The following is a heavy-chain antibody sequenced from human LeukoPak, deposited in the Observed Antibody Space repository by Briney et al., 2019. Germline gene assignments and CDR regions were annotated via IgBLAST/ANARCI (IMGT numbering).Heavy chain of an antibody. CDR2: IYTSGST. CDR3: ARDSRATRTYYYDSSGSQGYYFDY. J-gene: IGHJ4*02. CDR1: GGSISSGSYY. Sequence: SQTLSLTCTVSGGSISSGSYYWSWIRQPAGKGLEWIGRIYTSGSTNYNPSLKSRVTISVDTSKNRFSLKLSSVTAADTAVYYCARDSRATRTYYYDSSGSQGYYFDYWGQGTLVTVSS. D-gene: IGHD3-22*01. V-gene: IGHV4-61*02.